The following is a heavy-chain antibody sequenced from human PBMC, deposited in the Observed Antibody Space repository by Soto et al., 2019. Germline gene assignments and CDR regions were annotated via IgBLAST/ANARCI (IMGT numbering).Heavy chain of an antibody. CDR1: GGTFSSYA. V-gene: IGHV1-69*13. D-gene: IGHD1-26*01. Sequence: SVKVSCKASGGTFSSYAISWVRQAPGQGLEWMGGIIPIFGTANYAQKFQGRVTITADESTSTAYMELSSLRSEDTAVYYCARDTAHGGSYYYWFDPWGQGTLVTVSS. CDR2: IIPIFGTA. CDR3: ARDTAHGGSYYYWFDP. J-gene: IGHJ5*02.